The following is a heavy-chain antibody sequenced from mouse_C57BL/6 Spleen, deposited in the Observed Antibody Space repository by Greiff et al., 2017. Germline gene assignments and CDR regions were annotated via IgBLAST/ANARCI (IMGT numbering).Heavy chain of an antibody. CDR3: ARKGITTVVPFAY. CDR2: INPNNGGT. Sequence: VQLQQSGPELVKPGASVKISCKASGYTFTDYYMNWVKQSHGKSLEWIGDINPNNGGTSYNQKFKGKATLTVDKSSSTAYMELRSLTSEDSAVYYCARKGITTVVPFAYWGQGTLVTVAA. D-gene: IGHD1-1*01. CDR1: GYTFTDYY. V-gene: IGHV1-26*01. J-gene: IGHJ3*01.